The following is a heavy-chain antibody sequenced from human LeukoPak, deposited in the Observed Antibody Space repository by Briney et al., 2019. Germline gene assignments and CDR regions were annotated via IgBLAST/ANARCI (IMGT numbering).Heavy chain of an antibody. CDR1: GYSFTDYY. Sequence: ASVKVSCKASGYSFTDYYLHWVRQAPGQGLEWMGWINPNRGDKNYAQKFQGRVTMTRDTSISTAYMELRSLRSDDTAVYYCARGGLDYSYYMDVWATGTTVTVSS. V-gene: IGHV1-2*02. D-gene: IGHD3-10*01. CDR3: ARGGLDYSYYMDV. J-gene: IGHJ6*03. CDR2: INPNRGDK.